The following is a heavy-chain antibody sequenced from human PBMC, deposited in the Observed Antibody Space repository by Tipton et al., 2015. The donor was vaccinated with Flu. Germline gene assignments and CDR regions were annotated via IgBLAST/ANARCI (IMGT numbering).Heavy chain of an antibody. Sequence: VQLVQSGAEVKKPGESLKISCKGSGYSFSSYWIAWARQMPGKGLEWMGIIYPGDSDTRYSPSFQGQVTISIDKSISTAYLQWSSLKASDTAMYYCARYVAGYSYGSAGDYWGQGTLVSVSS. V-gene: IGHV5-51*01. CDR2: IYPGDSDT. J-gene: IGHJ4*02. CDR3: ARYVAGYSYGSAGDY. D-gene: IGHD5-18*01. CDR1: GYSFSSYW.